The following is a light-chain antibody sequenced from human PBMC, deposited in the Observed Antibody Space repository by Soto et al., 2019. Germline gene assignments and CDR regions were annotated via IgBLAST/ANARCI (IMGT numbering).Light chain of an antibody. J-gene: IGLJ1*01. CDR3: NSYTSRSTYV. V-gene: IGLV2-14*01. CDR2: EVT. Sequence: LTQPASVSGSPGQSITISCTGSSSDVGGYNYVSWYQQHPGKAPKLMIFEVTDRPSGVSNRFSGSKSGNTASLTISGLQAEDEADYYCNSYTSRSTYVFGTGTKVTVL. CDR1: SSDVGGYNY.